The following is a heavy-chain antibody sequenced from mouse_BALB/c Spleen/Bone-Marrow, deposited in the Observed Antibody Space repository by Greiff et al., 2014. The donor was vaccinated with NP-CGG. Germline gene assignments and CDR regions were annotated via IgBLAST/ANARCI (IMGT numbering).Heavy chain of an antibody. CDR3: TRFWDEAY. V-gene: IGHV1S81*02. CDR1: GYTFTNYY. CDR2: INPRNGGT. J-gene: IGHJ3*01. Sequence: QVHVKQPGAELVKPGASVKLSCKATGYTFTNYYMYWVKQRPGQGLEWIGEINPRNGGTNFNEKFKRKATLTVDKSSSTAYMKLNSLTSEDSAVYYCTRFWDEAYWGQGTLVTVSA. D-gene: IGHD4-1*01.